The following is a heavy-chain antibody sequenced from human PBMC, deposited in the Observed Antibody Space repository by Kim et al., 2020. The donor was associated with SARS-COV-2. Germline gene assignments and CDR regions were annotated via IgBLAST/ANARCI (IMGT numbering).Heavy chain of an antibody. V-gene: IGHV3-64*01. CDR3: ARVKAAAGTGEIDY. CDR1: GFTFSSYA. J-gene: IGHJ4*02. CDR2: ISSNGGST. D-gene: IGHD6-13*01. Sequence: GSLRLSCAASGFTFSSYAMHWVRQAPGKGLEYVSAISSNGGSTYYANSVKGRFTISRDNSKNTLYLQMGSLRAEDMAVYYCARVKAAAGTGEIDYWGQGTLVTVSS.